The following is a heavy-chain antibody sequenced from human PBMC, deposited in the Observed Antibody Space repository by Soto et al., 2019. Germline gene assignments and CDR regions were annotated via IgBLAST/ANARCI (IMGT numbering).Heavy chain of an antibody. CDR1: GFTFSSYS. J-gene: IGHJ4*02. V-gene: IGHV3-21*01. Sequence: EVQLVESGGGLVKPGGSLRLSCAASGFTFSSYSMNWVRQAPGKGLEWVSSISSSSSYIYYADLVKGRFTISRDNAKNSLYLQMNSLRAEDTAVYYCATEAVAGGFDYWGQGTLVTVSS. CDR3: ATEAVAGGFDY. D-gene: IGHD6-19*01. CDR2: ISSSSSYI.